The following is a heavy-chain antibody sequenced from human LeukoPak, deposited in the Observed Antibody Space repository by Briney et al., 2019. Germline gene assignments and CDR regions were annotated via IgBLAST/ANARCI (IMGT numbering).Heavy chain of an antibody. V-gene: IGHV3-21*01. J-gene: IGHJ6*03. CDR1: GFTFSSYS. CDR3: ARDQYSRSTFDYLYHFMDV. CDR2: ISSSSSFI. D-gene: IGHD6-6*01. Sequence: PGGSLRLSCAASGFTFSSYSMHWVRQAPGKGLEWVSAISSSSSFIYYADSMKGRFTISRDNAKNSLYLQMNSLRAEDTAVYYCARDQYSRSTFDYLYHFMDVWGKGTTVTVSS.